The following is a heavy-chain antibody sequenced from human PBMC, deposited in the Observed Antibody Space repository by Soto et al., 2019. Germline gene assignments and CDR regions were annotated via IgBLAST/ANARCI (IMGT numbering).Heavy chain of an antibody. J-gene: IGHJ4*02. V-gene: IGHV3-23*01. CDR3: STFAGFCSRLTCDYYFDS. Sequence: GGSLRLSCVAPGLNFRYYAMSWVRQDPGRGLEWVSTITASGGSIYYADSVKGRFTISRDNSKNTLYLQTNSLRAEDTALYHCSTFAGFCSRLTCDYYFDSWGQGTLVTVSS. CDR1: GLNFRYYA. CDR2: ITASGGSI. D-gene: IGHD2-15*01.